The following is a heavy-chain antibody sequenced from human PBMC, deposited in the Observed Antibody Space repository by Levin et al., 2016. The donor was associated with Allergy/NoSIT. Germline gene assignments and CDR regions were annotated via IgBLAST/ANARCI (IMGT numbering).Heavy chain of an antibody. CDR2: INPSGGST. D-gene: IGHD5-18*01. V-gene: IGHV1-46*03. CDR3: ARGGYSYDEYYFDY. J-gene: IGHJ4*02. Sequence: WVRQAPGQGLEWMGIINPSGGSTSYAQKFQGRVTMTRDTSTSTVYMELSSLRSEDTAVYYCARGGYSYDEYYFDYWGQGTLVTVPQ.